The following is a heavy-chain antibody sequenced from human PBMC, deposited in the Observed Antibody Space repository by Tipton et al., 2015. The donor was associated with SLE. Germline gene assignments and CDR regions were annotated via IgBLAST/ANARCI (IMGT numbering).Heavy chain of an antibody. CDR1: GDSISSSSYY. D-gene: IGHD6-19*01. Sequence: TLSLTCIVSGDSISSSSYYWGWIRQPPGKGLEWVGTVYYTGNTFYNPSLKSRVTILVDTSKNQFSLKLSSVTAADTAVYYCARYSSGWYLRAFDIWGQGTMVTVSS. CDR2: VYYTGNT. V-gene: IGHV4-39*07. CDR3: ARYSSGWYLRAFDI. J-gene: IGHJ3*02.